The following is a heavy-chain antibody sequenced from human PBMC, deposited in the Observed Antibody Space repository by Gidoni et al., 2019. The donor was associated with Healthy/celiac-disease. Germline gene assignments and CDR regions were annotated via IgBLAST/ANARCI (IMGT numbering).Heavy chain of an antibody. CDR3: AKDIGPGGVVVKAFDI. Sequence: EVQLVESGGGLVQPGRSLRLSCEASGFTFADYAMHWVRQAPGKGLEWVSGISWNSGSIGYADSVKGRFTISRDNAKNSLYLQMNSLRAEDTALYYCAKDIGPGGVVVKAFDIWGQGTMVTVSS. D-gene: IGHD3-22*01. CDR2: ISWNSGSI. J-gene: IGHJ3*02. V-gene: IGHV3-9*01. CDR1: GFTFADYA.